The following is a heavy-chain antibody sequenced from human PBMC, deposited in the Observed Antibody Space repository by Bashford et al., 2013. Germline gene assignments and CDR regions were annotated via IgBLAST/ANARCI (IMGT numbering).Heavy chain of an antibody. CDR1: GGSISSYY. D-gene: IGHD2-2*02. Sequence: ETLSLTCTVSGGSISSYYWSWIRQPPREGTGVDWVYLLHGSTNYNPSLKSRVTISVDTSKNQFSLKLSSVTAADTAVYYCASRPYPYCSSTSCYTRGYFQHWGQGTLVTVSS. CDR2: LLHGST. J-gene: IGHJ1*01. V-gene: IGHV4-59*01. CDR3: ASRPYPYCSSTSCYTRGYFQH.